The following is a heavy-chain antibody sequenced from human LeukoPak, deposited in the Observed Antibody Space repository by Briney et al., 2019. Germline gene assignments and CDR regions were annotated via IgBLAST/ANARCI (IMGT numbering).Heavy chain of an antibody. V-gene: IGHV3-48*03. Sequence: GGSLRLSCTVSGFTFNNCEMNWVRQAPGKGLEWVSHISGSGSSISYADSARGRFTISRDNAKNSLYLQMNSLRVEDTAVYYCASGRGFTVAKTIYDYWGQGTLVTVSS. J-gene: IGHJ4*02. CDR1: GFTFNNCE. D-gene: IGHD4-17*01. CDR3: ASGRGFTVAKTIYDY. CDR2: ISGSGSSI.